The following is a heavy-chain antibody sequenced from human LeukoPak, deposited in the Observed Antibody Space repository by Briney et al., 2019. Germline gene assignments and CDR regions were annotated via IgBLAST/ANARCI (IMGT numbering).Heavy chain of an antibody. CDR2: IYYSGST. CDR1: GGSISSSSYY. CDR3: ARAGASYDILTGYYFDAFDI. V-gene: IGHV4-39*07. D-gene: IGHD3-9*01. Sequence: SETLSLTCTVSGGSISSSSYYWGWIRQPPGKGLEWIGSIYYSGSTYYNPSLKSRVTISVDTSKNQFSLKLSSVTAADTAVYYCARAGASYDILTGYYFDAFDIWGQGTMVTVSS. J-gene: IGHJ3*02.